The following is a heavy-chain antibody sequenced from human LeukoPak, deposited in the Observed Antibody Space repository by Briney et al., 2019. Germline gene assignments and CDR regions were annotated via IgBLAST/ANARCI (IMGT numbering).Heavy chain of an antibody. CDR3: ARYDCSGGSCYLAY. D-gene: IGHD2-15*01. CDR2: MNPNSGNT. V-gene: IGHV1-8*01. J-gene: IGHJ4*02. Sequence: GASVKVSCKAPGYTFTSDDINWVRQATGQGLEWMGWMNPNSGNTGYAQKFQGRVTMTRNTSISTAYMELSSLRSEDTAVYYCARYDCSGGSCYLAYWGQGTLVTVSS. CDR1: GYTFTSDD.